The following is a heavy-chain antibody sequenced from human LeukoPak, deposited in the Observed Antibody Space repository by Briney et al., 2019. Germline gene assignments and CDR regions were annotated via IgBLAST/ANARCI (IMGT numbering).Heavy chain of an antibody. D-gene: IGHD1-26*01. Sequence: GGSLRLSCAASGFTFSSYWMHWVRQAPGKGLVWVSLISTDGSSTRYADSVKGRFTISRDNAKNTLYVQMNSLRAEDTAVYYCARGGSGSSYLVHIWGQGALVTVSS. CDR3: ARGGSGSSYLVHI. CDR2: ISTDGSST. V-gene: IGHV3-74*01. CDR1: GFTFSSYW. J-gene: IGHJ4*02.